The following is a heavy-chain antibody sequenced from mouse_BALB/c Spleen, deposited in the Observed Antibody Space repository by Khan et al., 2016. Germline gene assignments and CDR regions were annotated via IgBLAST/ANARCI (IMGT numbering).Heavy chain of an antibody. CDR2: ISYSGST. CDR1: GYSITSDYA. Sequence: EVQLQESGPGLVKPSQSLSLTCTVTGYSITSDYAWNWIRQFPGNKLEWMGYISYSGSTRYYPSLKSRISITPDTSKNQFFLQLNSVTTEDTATYYCARTPTAYYAMDYWGQGTSVTVSS. D-gene: IGHD1-2*01. J-gene: IGHJ4*01. CDR3: ARTPTAYYAMDY. V-gene: IGHV3-2*02.